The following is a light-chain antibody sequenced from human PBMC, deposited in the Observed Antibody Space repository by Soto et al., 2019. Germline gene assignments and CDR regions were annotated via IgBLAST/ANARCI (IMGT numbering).Light chain of an antibody. Sequence: EIVLTQSPGTLSLSTGERATLSCRASQSVSSSYLAWYQQKPGQAPRLLLYVASSRAIGIPDRVSGSGSGTDFTLTISRLEPEDCALYYCHQSETFGQGAKLEI. CDR1: QSVSSSY. J-gene: IGKJ1*01. V-gene: IGKV3-20*01. CDR2: VAS. CDR3: HQSET.